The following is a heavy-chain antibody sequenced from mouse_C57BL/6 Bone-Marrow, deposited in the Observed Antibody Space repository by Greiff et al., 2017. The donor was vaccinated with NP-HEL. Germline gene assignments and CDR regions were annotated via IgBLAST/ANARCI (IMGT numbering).Heavy chain of an antibody. CDR3: AREDAY. J-gene: IGHJ3*01. CDR1: GYTFTSYW. Sequence: QVQLQQPGAELVKPGASVKLSCKASGYTFTSYWMQWVKQRPGQGLEWIGEIDPSDSYTNYNQKFKGKATLTVDTSSSTAYMQRSSLTSEDSAVYYCAREDAYWGQGTLVTVSA. CDR2: IDPSDSYT. V-gene: IGHV1-50*01.